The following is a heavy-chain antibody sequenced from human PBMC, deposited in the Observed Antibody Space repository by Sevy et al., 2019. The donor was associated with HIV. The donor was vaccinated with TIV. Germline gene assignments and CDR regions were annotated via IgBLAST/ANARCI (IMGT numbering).Heavy chain of an antibody. CDR2: IKQDGSET. V-gene: IGHV3-7*01. CDR3: ARAYYKFCGGDCYLDY. Sequence: GGSLRLSCAASGFTFSMYWMSWVRQAPGKGLEWVAKIKQDGSETYYVDSVKGRFTISRDNAKNSLFLQMKSLRADDTAGYYCARAYYKFCGGDCYLDYWGQGTLVTVSS. D-gene: IGHD2-21*02. J-gene: IGHJ4*02. CDR1: GFTFSMYW.